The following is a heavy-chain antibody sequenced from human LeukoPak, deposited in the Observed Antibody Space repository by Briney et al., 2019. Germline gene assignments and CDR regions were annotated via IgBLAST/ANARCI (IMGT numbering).Heavy chain of an antibody. CDR1: GFTFSSYS. D-gene: IGHD4-17*01. J-gene: IGHJ4*02. CDR3: ARGGTTVTEDFDY. CDR2: ISGNSRAI. Sequence: GGSLRLSCAASGFTFSSYSVNWVRQAPGKGLEWVSYISGNSRAIYYADSVKGRFTISRDNAKNSLYLQMNSLRVEDTAVYYCARGGTTVTEDFDYWGQGTLVTVSS. V-gene: IGHV3-48*04.